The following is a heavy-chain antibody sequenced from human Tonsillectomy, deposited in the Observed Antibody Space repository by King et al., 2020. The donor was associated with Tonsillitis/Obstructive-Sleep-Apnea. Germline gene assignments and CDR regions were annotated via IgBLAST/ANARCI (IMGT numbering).Heavy chain of an antibody. J-gene: IGHJ4*02. CDR3: ARVSGSYSLDY. D-gene: IGHD1-26*01. CDR1: GFTFSDHY. CDR2: TRNKASSYST. Sequence: VQLVESGGGLVQPGGSLRLSCAASGFTFSDHYMDWVRQAPGKGLEWVGRTRNKASSYSTEYAASVKGRFTISRDDSKNSLYLQVNTLRTDDTAVYYCARVSGSYSLDYWGQGTLVTVSS. V-gene: IGHV3-72*01.